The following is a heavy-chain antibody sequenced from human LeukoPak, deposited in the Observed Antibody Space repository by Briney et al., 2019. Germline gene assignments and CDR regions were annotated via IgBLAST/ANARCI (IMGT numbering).Heavy chain of an antibody. J-gene: IGHJ6*04. CDR3: AAKGAYSSGWYYYYYGMDV. CDR2: ISYDGSNK. CDR1: GFTFSSYA. D-gene: IGHD6-19*01. V-gene: IGHV3-30*04. Sequence: GGSLRLSCAASGFTFSSYAMQWVRQAPGKGLEGVAAISYDGSNKYYADSVKGRFTISRDNSKNTLYLKMNSLRAEDTAVYYCAAKGAYSSGWYYYYYGMDVWGKGTTVTVSS.